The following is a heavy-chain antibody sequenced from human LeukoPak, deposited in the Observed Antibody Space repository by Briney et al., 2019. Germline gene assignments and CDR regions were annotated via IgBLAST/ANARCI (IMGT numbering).Heavy chain of an antibody. CDR2: IWYDGSNK. D-gene: IGHD3-22*01. CDR1: GFTFSTYA. J-gene: IGHJ4*02. Sequence: QPGGSLRLSCAAPGFTFSTYAMHWVRQAPGKGLEWVALIWYDGSNKYYADSVKGRFTISRDNSKNTLYLQMNSLRAEDTALYYCARDSSGHYTFDYWGQGTLVTVSS. V-gene: IGHV3-30*04. CDR3: ARDSSGHYTFDY.